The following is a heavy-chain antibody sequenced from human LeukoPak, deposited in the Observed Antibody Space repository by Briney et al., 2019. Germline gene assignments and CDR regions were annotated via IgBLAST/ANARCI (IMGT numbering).Heavy chain of an antibody. Sequence: PSETLSLTCTVSGGSISSYYWSWIRQPAGKGLEWIGRIYTSGSINYNPPLKSRVTMSVDTSKNQFSLKLSSVTAADTAVYYCARGGYYDFWSGYRIDAFDIWGQGTMVTVSS. V-gene: IGHV4-4*07. CDR1: GGSISSYY. J-gene: IGHJ3*02. CDR2: IYTSGSI. D-gene: IGHD3-3*01. CDR3: ARGGYYDFWSGYRIDAFDI.